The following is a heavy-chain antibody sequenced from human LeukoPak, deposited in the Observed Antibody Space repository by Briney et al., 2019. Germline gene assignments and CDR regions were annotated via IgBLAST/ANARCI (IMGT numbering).Heavy chain of an antibody. CDR1: GFTFSSFP. CDR3: ARDLDSSTWYRGFDY. J-gene: IGHJ4*02. Sequence: PGGSLRLSCAASGFTFSSFPMHWVRQAPGKGLEWVAAISYDGNNRYFADSVKGRFTISRDSSKHTLYLQMNSLRAEDTAVYYCARDLDSSTWYRGFDYWGQGTLVTVSS. CDR2: ISYDGNNR. D-gene: IGHD6-13*01. V-gene: IGHV3-30*04.